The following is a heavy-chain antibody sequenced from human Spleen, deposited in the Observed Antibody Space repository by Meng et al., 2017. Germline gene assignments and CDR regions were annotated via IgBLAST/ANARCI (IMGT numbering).Heavy chain of an antibody. CDR3: VRSSGWVKTGFDP. D-gene: IGHD6-19*01. CDR2: IGHSGFT. Sequence: QPQLQESGPGLVKPPETLSLTWIVSGDSISSSDSYWGWIRQSPGKGLEWIGSIGHSGFTYYTPSLESRVTVSVDTSRSQFSLELTSVTAADTAVYYCVRSSGWVKTGFDPWGQGTLVTVSS. V-gene: IGHV4-39*01. J-gene: IGHJ5*02. CDR1: GDSISSSDSY.